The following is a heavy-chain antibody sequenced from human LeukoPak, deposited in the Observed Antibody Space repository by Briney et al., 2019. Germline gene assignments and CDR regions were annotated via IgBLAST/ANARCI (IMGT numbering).Heavy chain of an antibody. J-gene: IGHJ4*02. CDR2: IYYSGTI. D-gene: IGHD2-2*01. V-gene: IGHV4-59*08. Sequence: SETLSLTCTVSGGSSSSHYWSWIRQPPGKGLEWIGFIYYSGTINYNPSLKSRVTISLDTSKNQFSLKLNSVTAADTAVYYCARSSTSWVKFDSWGQGTLVTASS. CDR3: ARSSTSWVKFDS. CDR1: GGSSSSHY.